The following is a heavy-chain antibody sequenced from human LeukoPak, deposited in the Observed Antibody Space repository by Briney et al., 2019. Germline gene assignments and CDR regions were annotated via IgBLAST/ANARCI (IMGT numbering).Heavy chain of an antibody. V-gene: IGHV1-69*04. J-gene: IGHJ4*02. CDR3: ARGTYDSSGYYYGETRFDY. CDR2: IIPIFGIA. CDR1: GGTFSSYA. Sequence: SVKVSCKASGGTFSSYAISWVRQAPGQGLEWMGRIIPIFGIANYAQKFQGRVTITADKSTSTAYMELSSLRSEDTAVYYCARGTYDSSGYYYGETRFDYWGQGTLVTVSS. D-gene: IGHD3-22*01.